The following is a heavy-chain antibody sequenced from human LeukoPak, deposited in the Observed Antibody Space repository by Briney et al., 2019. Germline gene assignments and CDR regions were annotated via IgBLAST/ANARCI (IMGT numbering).Heavy chain of an antibody. CDR3: AKDLYYGSGSYYNGY. V-gene: IGHV3-23*01. CDR1: GFTFSSYA. D-gene: IGHD3-10*01. CDR2: ISGSGGST. J-gene: IGHJ4*02. Sequence: GGSLRLSCAASGFTFSSYAMSWVRRAPGKGLEWVSAISGSGGSTYYADSVKGRFTISRDNSKNTLYLQMNSLRAEDTAVYYCAKDLYYGSGSYYNGYWGQGTLVTVSS.